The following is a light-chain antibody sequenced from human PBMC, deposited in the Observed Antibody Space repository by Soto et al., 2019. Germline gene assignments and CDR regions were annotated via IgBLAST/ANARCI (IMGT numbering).Light chain of an antibody. V-gene: IGLV2-14*01. J-gene: IGLJ3*02. CDR1: SSDVGGYNY. CDR2: EVT. Sequence: QSALTQPASVSGSPGQSITISCTGTSSDVGGYNYVSWYQQHPGKAPKLIIYEVTNRPSGVSGRFSGSKSGNTASLTISGRQAEDEADYYCSSFTTSSTLGVFGGGTKLTVL. CDR3: SSFTTSSTLGV.